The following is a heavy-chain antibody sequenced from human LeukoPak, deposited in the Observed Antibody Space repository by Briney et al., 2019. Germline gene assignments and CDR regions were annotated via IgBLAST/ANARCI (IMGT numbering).Heavy chain of an antibody. J-gene: IGHJ4*02. CDR3: ARVYLRAHYD. CDR1: GGSISSGGYY. Sequence: PSQTLSLTCTVSGGSISSGGYYWSWIRQPPGKGLEWIGEINHSGSTNYNPSLKSRVTISVDTSKNQFSLKLSSVTAADTAVYYCARVYLRAHYDWGQGTLVTVSS. CDR2: INHSGST. D-gene: IGHD3-10*01. V-gene: IGHV4-30-2*01.